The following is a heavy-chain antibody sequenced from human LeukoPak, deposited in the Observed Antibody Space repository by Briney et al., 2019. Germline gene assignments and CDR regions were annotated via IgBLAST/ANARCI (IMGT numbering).Heavy chain of an antibody. CDR1: GFTFSSYS. CDR2: ISSSSSYI. Sequence: PGGSLRLSCAASGFTFSSYSMNWVRQAPGKGLEWVSSISSSSSYIYYADSVKGRFTISRDNAKNSLYLQMNSLRAEDTAVYYCARSSGDCSSTSCYLRYYYYYYYYMDVWGKGTTVTVSS. D-gene: IGHD2-2*01. CDR3: ARSSGDCSSTSCYLRYYYYYYYYMDV. J-gene: IGHJ6*03. V-gene: IGHV3-21*01.